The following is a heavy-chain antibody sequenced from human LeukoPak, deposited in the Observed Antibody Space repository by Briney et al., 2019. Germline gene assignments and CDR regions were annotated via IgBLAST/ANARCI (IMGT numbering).Heavy chain of an antibody. D-gene: IGHD6-19*01. CDR3: ARGGIAEAFFRTYTDY. Sequence: ASVKVSCKASGYTFTGYYMHWVRQAPGQGLEWMGWINPNSGGTNYAQKFQGRVTMTRDTSISTAYMELSRLRSDDTAVYYCARGGIAEAFFRTYTDYWGQGTLVTVSS. V-gene: IGHV1-2*02. J-gene: IGHJ4*02. CDR1: GYTFTGYY. CDR2: INPNSGGT.